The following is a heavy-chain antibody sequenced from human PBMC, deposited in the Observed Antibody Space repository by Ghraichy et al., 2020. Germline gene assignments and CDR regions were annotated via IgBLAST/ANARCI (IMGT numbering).Heavy chain of an antibody. CDR2: VYDSGNA. CDR1: GGSISGYY. V-gene: IGHV4-4*08. Sequence: SETLSLTCSVSGGSISGYYWSWIRQPPGKGLNWIGYVYDSGNANSNSYYNASLKGRVTISVDPSRTQFSLRLTSVTVADTAVYFCVRGLLKHGSGAYGYWGQGIPVTVSS. CDR3: VRGLLKHGSGAYGY. J-gene: IGHJ4*02. D-gene: IGHD3-10*01.